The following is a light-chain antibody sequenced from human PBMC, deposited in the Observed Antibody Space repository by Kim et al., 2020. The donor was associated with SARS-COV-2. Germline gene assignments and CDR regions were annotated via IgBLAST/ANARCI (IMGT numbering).Light chain of an antibody. V-gene: IGLV1-47*01. J-gene: IGLJ3*02. Sequence: GQRVTISCSGSSSNIGSNCVYWYQQLPGTAPKRLIYRNNQRPSGVPDRFSGSKSGTSASLAISGLRSEDEADYYCAAWDDSLSGWVFGGGTQLTVL. CDR2: RNN. CDR1: SSNIGSNC. CDR3: AAWDDSLSGWV.